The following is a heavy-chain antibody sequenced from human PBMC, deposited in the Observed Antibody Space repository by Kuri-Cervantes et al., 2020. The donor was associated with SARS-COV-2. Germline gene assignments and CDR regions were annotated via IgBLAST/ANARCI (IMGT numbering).Heavy chain of an antibody. CDR2: IKQDGSEK. CDR1: GFTFSSYW. CDR3: ARGGTGIAAAGTGPLNS. J-gene: IGHJ4*02. D-gene: IGHD6-13*01. V-gene: IGHV3-7*01. Sequence: GGSLRLSCAASGFTFSSYWMSWVRQAPGKGLEWVANIKQDGSEKYYVDSVKGRFTISRDNAKNSLYLQMNSLRAEDTAVYYCARGGTGIAAAGTGPLNSWGQGTLVTVSS.